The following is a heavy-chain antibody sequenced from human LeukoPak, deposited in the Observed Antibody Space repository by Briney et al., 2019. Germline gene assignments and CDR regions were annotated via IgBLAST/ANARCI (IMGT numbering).Heavy chain of an antibody. CDR1: GGSISRGDYS. D-gene: IGHD1-14*01. J-gene: IGHJ4*02. CDR2: IYYSGST. V-gene: IGHV4-31*03. CDR3: ARVTNTGLIDY. Sequence: SETLSLTCTVSGGSISRGDYSWSWIRQHPRKGLEWIGYIYYSGSTYYNPSLKSRVTISVDTSKNQFSLKLSSVTAADSAVYYCARVTNTGLIDYWGQGTLVTVSS.